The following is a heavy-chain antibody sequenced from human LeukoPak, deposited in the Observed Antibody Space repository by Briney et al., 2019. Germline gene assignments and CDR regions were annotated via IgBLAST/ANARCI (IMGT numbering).Heavy chain of an antibody. CDR2: ISGSGGST. J-gene: IGHJ5*02. D-gene: IGHD1-26*01. CDR1: GFTFSSYG. Sequence: GGSLRLSCAASGFTFSSYGMSWVRQAPGKGLEWVSAISGSGGSTYYADSVKGRFTISRDNSKNTLYLQMNSLRAEDTAVYYCAKDRGIVGSGNWFDPWGQGTLVTVSS. V-gene: IGHV3-23*01. CDR3: AKDRGIVGSGNWFDP.